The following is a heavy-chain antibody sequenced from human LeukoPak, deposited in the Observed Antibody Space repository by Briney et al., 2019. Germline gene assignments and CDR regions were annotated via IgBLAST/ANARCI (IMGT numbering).Heavy chain of an antibody. D-gene: IGHD4-11*01. J-gene: IGHJ4*02. CDR1: GFIFRNYW. V-gene: IGHV3-7*02. Sequence: GGSLRLSCVASGFIFRNYWMSWVRQAPGKGLEWVANINHDGGDKNYVDSVKGRFTISRDNAESSLYLQMNSLRVEDTAVYYCAITGGPTVTAFDLWGQGILVTVSS. CDR2: INHDGGDK. CDR3: AITGGPTVTAFDL.